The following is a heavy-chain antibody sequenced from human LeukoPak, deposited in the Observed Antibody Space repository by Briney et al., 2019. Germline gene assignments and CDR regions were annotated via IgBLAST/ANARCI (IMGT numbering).Heavy chain of an antibody. CDR2: ISYSGST. D-gene: IGHD3-22*01. J-gene: IGHJ4*02. V-gene: IGHV4-61*01. CDR3: ARSLTYYYDTSGYYS. Sequence: SETLSLTCTVSGGSVTSGTYFWTWIRQAPGKGLEWIGYISYSGSTNYNPSLKSRVTISVDTSKNQFSLKLNSVTAADTAVYYCARSLTYYYDTSGYYSWGQGTLVTVSS. CDR1: GGSVTSGTYF.